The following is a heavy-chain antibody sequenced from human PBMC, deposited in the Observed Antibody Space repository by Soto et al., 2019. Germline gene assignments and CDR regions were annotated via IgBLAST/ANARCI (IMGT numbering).Heavy chain of an antibody. CDR1: GFTFSSYW. CDR2: INSDGSST. Sequence: GGSLRLSSAASGFTFSSYWMHWVRQAPGTGLVWVSRINSDGSSTSYADSVKGRFTISRDNAKNTLYLQMNSLRAEDTAVYYCASPIGYCSSTSCYPYYYGMDVWGQGTTVTVSS. J-gene: IGHJ6*02. D-gene: IGHD2-2*01. V-gene: IGHV3-74*01. CDR3: ASPIGYCSSTSCYPYYYGMDV.